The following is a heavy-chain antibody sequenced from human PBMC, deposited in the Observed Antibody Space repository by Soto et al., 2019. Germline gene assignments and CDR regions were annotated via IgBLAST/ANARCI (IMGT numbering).Heavy chain of an antibody. J-gene: IGHJ5*02. V-gene: IGHV4-39*01. CDR3: ARQVYGDYLGGNWFDP. D-gene: IGHD4-17*01. CDR2: IYYSGST. CDR1: GDSISSRSYY. Sequence: SETLSLTCTVTGDSISSRSYYWGWIRQPPGKGLEWIGSIYYSGSTYNNPSLRSRVSMSIDTSKDQFSLKLKSVTAADTALYFCARQVYGDYLGGNWFDPWGQGALVTVSS.